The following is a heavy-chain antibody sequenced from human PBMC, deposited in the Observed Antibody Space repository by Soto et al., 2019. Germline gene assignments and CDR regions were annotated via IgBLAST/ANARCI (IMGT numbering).Heavy chain of an antibody. CDR3: ARGGDCSSTSCLDY. Sequence: QVQLQESGPGLVKPSQTLSLTCTVSGGSISSGGFYWSWIRQPPGKGLEWIAYIYYTGSAYYNPSLKSRVTISVDTPKNQVSLKLSSVTAADTAVYYCARGGDCSSTSCLDYWGQGTLVTVSS. CDR2: IYYTGSA. CDR1: GGSISSGGFY. V-gene: IGHV4-30-4*01. D-gene: IGHD2-2*01. J-gene: IGHJ4*02.